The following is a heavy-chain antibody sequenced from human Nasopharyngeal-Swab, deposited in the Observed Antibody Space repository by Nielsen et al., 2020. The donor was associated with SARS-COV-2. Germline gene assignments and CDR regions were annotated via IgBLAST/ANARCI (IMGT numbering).Heavy chain of an antibody. CDR2: TYYRSKWYI. J-gene: IGHJ4*02. D-gene: IGHD1-14*01. V-gene: IGHV6-1*01. CDR3: ARIAQAAEPH. Sequence: SQTLSLTCAISGDSVSSNSAAWSWIRQSPSRGLEWLGRTYYRSKWYIDYAASVKSRITINPDTSKNQFSLQLSSVTPEDTAVYYCARIAQAAEPHWGQGTPVTVSS. CDR1: GDSVSSNSAA.